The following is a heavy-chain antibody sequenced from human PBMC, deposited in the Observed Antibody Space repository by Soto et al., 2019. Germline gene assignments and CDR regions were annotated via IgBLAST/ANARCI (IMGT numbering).Heavy chain of an antibody. CDR3: AKDSVAGSSYSYYGMDV. Sequence: GGSLRLSCAASGFTFSSYAMSWVRQAPGKGLEWVSVISGSGGSTYYADSVKGRFTISRDNSKNTLYLQMNSLRAEDTAVYYCAKDSVAGSSYSYYGMDVWGQGTTVTVSS. CDR2: ISGSGGST. D-gene: IGHD6-19*01. CDR1: GFTFSSYA. J-gene: IGHJ6*02. V-gene: IGHV3-23*01.